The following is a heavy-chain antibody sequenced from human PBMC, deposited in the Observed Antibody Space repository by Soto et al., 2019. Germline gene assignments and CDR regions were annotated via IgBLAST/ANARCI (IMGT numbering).Heavy chain of an antibody. CDR3: ARDTAPNYYDSSGYYLNWFDP. CDR2: IIPIFGTA. CDR1: GGTFSSYA. D-gene: IGHD3-22*01. Sequence: QVQLVQSGAEVQKPGSSVKVSCKASGGTFSSYAISWVRQAPGQGLEWMGGIIPIFGTANYAQKFQGRVTITADESTSTAYMELSSLRSEDTAVYYCARDTAPNYYDSSGYYLNWFDPWGQGTLVTVSS. J-gene: IGHJ5*02. V-gene: IGHV1-69*01.